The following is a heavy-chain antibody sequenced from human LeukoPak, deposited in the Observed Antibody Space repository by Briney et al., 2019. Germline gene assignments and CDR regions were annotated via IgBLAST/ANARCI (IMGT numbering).Heavy chain of an antibody. D-gene: IGHD3-22*01. Sequence: GASVKVPCKASGYTFTSYGISWVRQAPGQGLEWMGWISAYNGNTNYAQKFQGRVTITTDESTSTAYMELSSLRSEDTAVYYCAGGYYYDSSGYSPLFDYWGQGTLVTVSS. CDR3: AGGYYYDSSGYSPLFDY. CDR1: GYTFTSYG. V-gene: IGHV1-18*01. CDR2: ISAYNGNT. J-gene: IGHJ4*02.